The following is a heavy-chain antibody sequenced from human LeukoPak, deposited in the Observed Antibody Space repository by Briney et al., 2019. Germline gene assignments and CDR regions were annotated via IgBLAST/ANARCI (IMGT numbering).Heavy chain of an antibody. CDR3: ARQNTRRIAVAGTGGDY. CDR1: GGSISRSNW. J-gene: IGHJ4*02. CDR2: IYHSGST. V-gene: IGHV4-4*02. Sequence: PSETLSLTCAVSGGSISRSNWLTWVRQPPGKGLEWIGEIYHSGSTNYNPSLKSRVAISVDTSKNQFSLKLSSVTAADTAVYYCARQNTRRIAVAGTGGDYWGQGTLVTVSS. D-gene: IGHD6-19*01.